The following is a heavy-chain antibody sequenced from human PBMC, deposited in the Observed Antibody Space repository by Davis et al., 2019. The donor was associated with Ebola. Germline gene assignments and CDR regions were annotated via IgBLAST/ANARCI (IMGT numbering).Heavy chain of an antibody. CDR1: GYTFSDHG. CDR3: ASGERGGSSAADY. J-gene: IGHJ4*02. CDR2: IRPDYGDT. Sequence: AASVPVSCKASGYTFSDHGITWMRQAPGQGLEWMGWIRPDYGDTRYAQKFQGRVTMTTDTSTTTAYMELGSLRFDDTAVYFCASGERGGSSAADYWGQGTLVTVSS. V-gene: IGHV1-18*01. D-gene: IGHD3-10*01.